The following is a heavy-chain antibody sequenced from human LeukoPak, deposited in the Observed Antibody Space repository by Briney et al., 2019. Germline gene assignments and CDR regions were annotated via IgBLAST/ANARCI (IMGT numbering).Heavy chain of an antibody. D-gene: IGHD3-3*01. CDR3: AKGSGYYQYYFDY. V-gene: IGHV3-23*01. CDR2: ISGSGGST. Sequence: GGSLRLSCAASGFTFSSYAMSWVRQAPGKGLEWVSAISGSGGSTYYADSVKGRFTISRDNAKNSLYLQMNSLRAEDTALYYCAKGSGYYQYYFDYWGQGTLVTVSS. CDR1: GFTFSSYA. J-gene: IGHJ4*02.